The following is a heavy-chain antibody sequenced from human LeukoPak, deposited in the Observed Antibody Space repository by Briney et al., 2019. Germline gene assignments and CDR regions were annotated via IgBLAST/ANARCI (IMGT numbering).Heavy chain of an antibody. V-gene: IGHV4-34*01. J-gene: IGHJ4*02. CDR3: ASVAMATTNFDY. D-gene: IGHD5-24*01. CDR1: GGSFSDYY. Sequence: PSETLSLTCAVYGGSFSDYYWSWIRQPPGKGLEWIGEINHSGITNHNPSLKGRVTISVDTSKNEISLKVSSVSAADTAVYYCASVAMATTNFDYWGQGILVTVSS. CDR2: INHSGIT.